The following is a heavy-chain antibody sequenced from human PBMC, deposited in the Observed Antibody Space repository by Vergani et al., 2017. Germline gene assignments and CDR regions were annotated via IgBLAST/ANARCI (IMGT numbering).Heavy chain of an antibody. V-gene: IGHV1-69*01. CDR2: IIPVFGSV. CDR3: ARGSPYYSSTSCQIHYYYYYMDV. CDR1: GGIFSGYS. D-gene: IGHD2-2*01. J-gene: IGHJ6*03. Sequence: QVQLVQSGTELKEPGSSVKVSCKASGGIFSGYSITWVRQAPGQGLEWMGGIIPVFGSVNYAQKFQDRVTITADEIMTTAYMELSSLRSEDTAVYYCARGSPYYSSTSCQIHYYYYYMDVWGKGTTVTVSS.